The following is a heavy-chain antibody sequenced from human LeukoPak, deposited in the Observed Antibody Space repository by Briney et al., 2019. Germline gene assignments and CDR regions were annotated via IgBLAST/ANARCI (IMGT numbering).Heavy chain of an antibody. CDR1: GGSIRSYY. D-gene: IGHD3-22*01. Sequence: SETLSLTCTVPGGSIRSYYWSWIRQPPGKGLEWIGYIYYSGSTNYNPSLKSRVTISVDTSKNQFSLKLSSVTAADTAVYYCARQDYDSTELEYWGQGTLVTVSS. CDR2: IYYSGST. V-gene: IGHV4-59*08. CDR3: ARQDYDSTELEY. J-gene: IGHJ4*02.